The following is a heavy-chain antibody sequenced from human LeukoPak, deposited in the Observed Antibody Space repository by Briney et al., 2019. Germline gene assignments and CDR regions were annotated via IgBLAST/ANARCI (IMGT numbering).Heavy chain of an antibody. J-gene: IGHJ6*03. CDR2: IPYDGSNE. CDR3: AKVMPPGRIRFYSYYMDV. Sequence: GGSLRLSCAASGFSFSGYGMHWVRQAPGKGLEWVAFIPYDGSNEYYADSVKGRFTISRDKSKNTLSLQMNGLRVEDTAVYYCAKVMPPGRIRFYSYYMDVWGKGTTVSVS. CDR1: GFSFSGYG. V-gene: IGHV3-30*02. D-gene: IGHD2-15*01.